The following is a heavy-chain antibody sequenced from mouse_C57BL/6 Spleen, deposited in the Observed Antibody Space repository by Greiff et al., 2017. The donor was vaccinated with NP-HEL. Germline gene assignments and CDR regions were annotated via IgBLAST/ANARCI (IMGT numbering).Heavy chain of an antibody. CDR2: IWSDGST. Sequence: VKLMESGPGLVAPSQSLSITCTVSGFSLTSYGVHWVRQPPGKGLEWLVVIWSDGSTTYNSALKSRLSISKDHSKSQVFLKMNSLQTDDTAMYYCARHYYGSSYGYFDVWGTGTTVTVSS. CDR3: ARHYYGSSYGYFDV. D-gene: IGHD1-1*01. V-gene: IGHV2-6-1*01. CDR1: GFSLTSYG. J-gene: IGHJ1*03.